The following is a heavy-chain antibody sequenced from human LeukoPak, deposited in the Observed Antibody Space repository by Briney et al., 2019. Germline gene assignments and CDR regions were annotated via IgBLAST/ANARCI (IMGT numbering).Heavy chain of an antibody. Sequence: GGSLRLSCTVSGFTSSSYGLYWVRQAPEKGLEWVTFTRPDKDDKYYSDSVRGRFTISRDNPKSTLYLPMNSLRVDDSALYFCAKGFSQWGNLGNWGQGTLVTVSS. V-gene: IGHV3-30*02. CDR3: AKGFSQWGNLGN. CDR1: GFTSSSYG. J-gene: IGHJ4*02. D-gene: IGHD7-27*01. CDR2: TRPDKDDK.